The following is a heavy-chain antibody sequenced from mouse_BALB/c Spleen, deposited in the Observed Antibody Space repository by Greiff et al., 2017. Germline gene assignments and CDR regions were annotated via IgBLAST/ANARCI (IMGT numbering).Heavy chain of an antibody. V-gene: IGHV3-6*02. CDR1: GYSITSGYY. CDR2: ISYDGSN. Sequence: EVHLVESGPGLVKPSQSLSLTCSVTGYSITSGYYWNWIRQFPGNKLEWMGYISYDGSNNYNPSLKNRISITRDTSKNQFFLKLNSVTTEDTATYYCAREGYDGDYWGQGTTLTVSS. J-gene: IGHJ2*01. D-gene: IGHD2-3*01. CDR3: AREGYDGDY.